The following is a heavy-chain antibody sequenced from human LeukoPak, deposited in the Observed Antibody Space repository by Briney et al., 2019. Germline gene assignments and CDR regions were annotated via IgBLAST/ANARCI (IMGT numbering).Heavy chain of an antibody. CDR2: IYPGDSDT. CDR1: GYSFTSYW. CDR3: AMTTRLRRSSYGSFFDY. Sequence: GESLKISCMGSGYSFTSYWIGWVRQMPGKGLEWMGIIYPGDSDTRYSPSFQGQVTISADKSISTAYLQWSSLKASDTAMYYCAMTTRLRRSSYGSFFDYWGQGTLVTVSS. J-gene: IGHJ4*02. D-gene: IGHD3-10*01. V-gene: IGHV5-51*01.